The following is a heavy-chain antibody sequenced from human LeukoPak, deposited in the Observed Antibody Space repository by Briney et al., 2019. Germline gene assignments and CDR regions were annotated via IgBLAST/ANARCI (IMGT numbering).Heavy chain of an antibody. CDR2: ISGSGGAT. CDR3: ARGGVDYYGSGTYYLMYYFDY. Sequence: PGGTLRLSCAASGFTFNTYGMSWVRQAPGKGLEWVSGISGSGGATYYADSVKGRFTISRDDLHNTLYLQMNSLRAEDTAVYFCARGGVDYYGSGTYYLMYYFDYWGQGALVTVSS. CDR1: GFTFNTYG. V-gene: IGHV3-23*01. J-gene: IGHJ4*02. D-gene: IGHD3-10*01.